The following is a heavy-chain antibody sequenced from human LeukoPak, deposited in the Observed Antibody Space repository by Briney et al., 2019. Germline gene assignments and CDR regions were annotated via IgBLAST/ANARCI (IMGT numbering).Heavy chain of an antibody. CDR3: TTDGDYDFWSGYYLKYYFDY. CDR1: GFTFSNAW. J-gene: IGHJ4*02. V-gene: IGHV3-15*01. D-gene: IGHD3-3*01. Sequence: GGSLRLSCAASGFTFSNAWMSWVRQAPGKGLEWVGRIKSKTDGGTTDYAAPVKGRFTISRDDSKNTLYLQMNSLKTEDTAVYYCTTDGDYDFWSGYYLKYYFDYWGQGTLVTVSS. CDR2: IKSKTDGGTT.